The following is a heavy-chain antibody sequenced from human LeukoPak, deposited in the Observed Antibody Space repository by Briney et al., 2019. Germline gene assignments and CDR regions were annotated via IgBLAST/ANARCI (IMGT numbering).Heavy chain of an antibody. CDR2: ISAYNGNT. J-gene: IGHJ6*02. D-gene: IGHD2-8*01. Sequence: GASVKVSCKASGYTFTSYGISWVRQAPGQGLEWMGWISAYNGNTNYAQKLQGRVTMTTGTSTSTAYMELRSLRSDDTAVYYCARDAGCTNGVCYLSLSYYYYGMDVWGQGTTVTVSS. CDR1: GYTFTSYG. V-gene: IGHV1-18*01. CDR3: ARDAGCTNGVCYLSLSYYYYGMDV.